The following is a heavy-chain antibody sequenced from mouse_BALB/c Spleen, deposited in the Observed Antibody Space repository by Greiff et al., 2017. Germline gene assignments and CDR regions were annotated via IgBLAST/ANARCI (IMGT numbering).Heavy chain of an antibody. Sequence: EVMLVESGGGLVKPGGSLKLSCAASGFTFSSYAMSWVRQTPEKRLEWVASISSGGSTYYPDSVKGRFTISRDNARNILYLQMSSLRSEDTAMYYCAREGLRYYFDYWGQGTTLTVSS. CDR3: AREGLRYYFDY. CDR1: GFTFSSYA. J-gene: IGHJ2*01. V-gene: IGHV5-6-5*01. CDR2: ISSGGST. D-gene: IGHD3-1*01.